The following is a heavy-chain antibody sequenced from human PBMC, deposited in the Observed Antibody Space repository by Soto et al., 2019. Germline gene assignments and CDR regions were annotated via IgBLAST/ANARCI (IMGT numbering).Heavy chain of an antibody. D-gene: IGHD6-19*01. CDR1: GGSISSGDYY. J-gene: IGHJ3*02. CDR3: APYSSGRAFDI. CDR2: IYYSGST. Sequence: QVQLQESGPGLVKPSQTLSLTCSVSGGSISSGDYYWSWIRQPPGKGLEWIGYIYYSGSTSYNPSLTIRVTISVDTSKNHFSLKLSSVTAADTAVYYCAPYSSGRAFDIWGQGTMVTVSS. V-gene: IGHV4-30-4*01.